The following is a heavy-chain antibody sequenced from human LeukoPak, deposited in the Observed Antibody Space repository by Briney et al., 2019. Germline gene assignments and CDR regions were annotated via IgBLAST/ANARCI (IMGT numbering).Heavy chain of an antibody. Sequence: PGGSLRLSCAASGFTVSSNYMSWVRQAPGKGLEWVSVIYTGGITYYADSVKGRFTISRDNSKNTLYLQMNSLRAEDTAVYYCARAYSSGWKWDYWGQGTLVTVSS. V-gene: IGHV3-53*01. D-gene: IGHD6-19*01. CDR2: IYTGGIT. J-gene: IGHJ4*02. CDR3: ARAYSSGWKWDY. CDR1: GFTVSSNY.